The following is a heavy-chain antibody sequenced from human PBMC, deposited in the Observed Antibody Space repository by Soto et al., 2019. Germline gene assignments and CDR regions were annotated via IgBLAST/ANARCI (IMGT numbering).Heavy chain of an antibody. J-gene: IGHJ4*02. CDR2: IKQDGSEK. V-gene: IGHV3-7*03. CDR3: ARDYYDSSGYYGVGYYFDY. Sequence: GGSLRLSCAASGFTFSSYWMSWVRQAPGKGLEWVANIKQDGSEKYYVDSVKGRFTISRDNAKNSLHLQMNSLRAEDTAVYYCARDYYDSSGYYGVGYYFDYWGQGTLVTVSS. CDR1: GFTFSSYW. D-gene: IGHD3-22*01.